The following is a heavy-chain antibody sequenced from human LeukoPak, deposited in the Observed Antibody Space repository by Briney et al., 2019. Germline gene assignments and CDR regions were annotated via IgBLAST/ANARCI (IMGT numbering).Heavy chain of an antibody. CDR2: ISYDGSNK. V-gene: IGHV3-30*03. Sequence: PGGSLRLSCAASGFTFSSYGMHWVRQAPGKGLEWVAVISYDGSNKYYADSVKGRFTTSRDNSKNTLYLQMNSLRAEDTAVYYCARGYSSGWFYFDYWGQGTLVTVSS. CDR1: GFTFSSYG. CDR3: ARGYSSGWFYFDY. D-gene: IGHD6-19*01. J-gene: IGHJ4*02.